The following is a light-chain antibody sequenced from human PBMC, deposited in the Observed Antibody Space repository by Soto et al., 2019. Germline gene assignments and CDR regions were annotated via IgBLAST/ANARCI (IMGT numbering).Light chain of an antibody. CDR2: DVS. J-gene: IGKJ4*01. CDR1: QTISSSQ. CDR3: LQYTACPLA. Sequence: EIVLTQSPATLSLSPGERATLSCEASQTISSSQLAWYQQKPDLAPRLLIYDVSSRATGIPDRFSGSGSGTDFTLTISRVTPEDFAVYYCLQYTACPLAFGGGTKVEIK. V-gene: IGKV3D-20*01.